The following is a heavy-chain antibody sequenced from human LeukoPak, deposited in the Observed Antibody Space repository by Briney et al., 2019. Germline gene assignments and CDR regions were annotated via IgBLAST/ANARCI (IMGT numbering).Heavy chain of an antibody. D-gene: IGHD3-10*01. J-gene: IGHJ4*02. Sequence: GGSLRLSXAVSGFTFSDYYMTWIRQAPGKGLEWVSHISSSGGTKYYADSVKGRFTISRDNAKNSLYLQMNSLRAEDTAVYYCATLSYYALDYWGQGTLVTVSS. V-gene: IGHV3-11*04. CDR3: ATLSYYALDY. CDR2: ISSSGGTK. CDR1: GFTFSDYY.